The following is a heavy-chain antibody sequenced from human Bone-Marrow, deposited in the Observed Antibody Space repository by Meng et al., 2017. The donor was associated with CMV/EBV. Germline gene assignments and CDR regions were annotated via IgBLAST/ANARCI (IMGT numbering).Heavy chain of an antibody. CDR3: ARGQYSLPYWYFDY. CDR1: GFNFSSYG. Sequence: GESLKISCAASGFNFSSYGMDWVRQAPGKGLEWVAVISNDGSNEYYADSVKGRFTISRDNSKNTLYLQMNSLGAEDTAVYYCARGQYSLPYWYFDYWGQGRLVTVSS. V-gene: IGHV3-30*19. D-gene: IGHD2-21*01. CDR2: ISNDGSNE. J-gene: IGHJ4*02.